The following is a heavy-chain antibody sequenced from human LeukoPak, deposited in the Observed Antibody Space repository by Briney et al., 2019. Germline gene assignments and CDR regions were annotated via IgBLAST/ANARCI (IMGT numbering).Heavy chain of an antibody. CDR3: ARDHAGSGRAFDN. D-gene: IGHD2-15*01. J-gene: IGHJ4*02. Sequence: PGGSLRLSCAVSGFTFSNYGVHWVRQAPGKGLEWVALLSSGGINKHYADSAKGRFIISRDNSMNTLYLQMNSLRVEDTAVYYCARDHAGSGRAFDNWGQGPLVTVSS. V-gene: IGHV3-30*03. CDR1: GFTFSNYG. CDR2: LSSGGINK.